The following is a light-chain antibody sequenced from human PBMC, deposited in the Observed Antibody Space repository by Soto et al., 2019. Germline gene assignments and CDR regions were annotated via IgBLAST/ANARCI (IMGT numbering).Light chain of an antibody. CDR3: QQYNKWPRT. J-gene: IGKJ1*01. V-gene: IGKV3-15*01. Sequence: EIMMTQSPATLSVSPGERVPLSCRASQSVSSALAWYQQKPGLPPRLLIYDASTRATGIPARFSGSGSGTDFTLTISSLQSQDFAVYYCQQYNKWPRTFGQGTKVDIK. CDR1: QSVSSA. CDR2: DAS.